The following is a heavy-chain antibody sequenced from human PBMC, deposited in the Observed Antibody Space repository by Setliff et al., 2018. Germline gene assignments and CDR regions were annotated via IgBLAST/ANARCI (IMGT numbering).Heavy chain of an antibody. D-gene: IGHD3-3*01. CDR1: GGSFTNYY. CDR2: INHSGST. V-gene: IGHV4-34*01. Sequence: SETLSLTCTVYGGSFTNYYWGWIRQSPGKGLEWIGEINHSGSTNYNPSLKGRLTISVDASTNQFSLKLYSVTAADTAVYYCRYWSGYYNNDYWGQGTLVTVSS. CDR3: RYWSGYYNNDY. J-gene: IGHJ4*02.